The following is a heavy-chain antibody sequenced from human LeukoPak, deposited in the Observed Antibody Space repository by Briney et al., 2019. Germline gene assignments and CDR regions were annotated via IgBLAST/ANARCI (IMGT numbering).Heavy chain of an antibody. CDR3: ARIVVVVAAGPNWFDP. CDR2: IYWNDDK. CDR1: GFSLSTSGVG. D-gene: IGHD2-15*01. Sequence: SGPMLVKPTQTLTQTCTFSGFSLSTSGVGVGWIRQPLGKALEWLALIYWNDDKRYSPSLKSRLTITKDTSKNQVVLTMTNMDPVDTATYYCARIVVVVAAGPNWFDPWGQGTLVTVSS. J-gene: IGHJ5*02. V-gene: IGHV2-5*01.